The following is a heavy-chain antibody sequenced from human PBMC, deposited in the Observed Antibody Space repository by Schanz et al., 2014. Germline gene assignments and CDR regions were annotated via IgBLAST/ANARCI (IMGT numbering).Heavy chain of an antibody. J-gene: IGHJ4*02. CDR1: GYTFSSNA. V-gene: IGHV3-23*04. CDR2: ISGSGGST. Sequence: EVQLVESGGGLVQPGGSLRLSCAASGYTFSSNAMSWVRQAPGKGLEWVSTISGSGGSTYYADSVKGRFTISRDNSKNTLFLQMSSLRADDTAVYYCARGPDYGSGSYSSYWGQGTLVTVSS. D-gene: IGHD3-10*01. CDR3: ARGPDYGSGSYSSY.